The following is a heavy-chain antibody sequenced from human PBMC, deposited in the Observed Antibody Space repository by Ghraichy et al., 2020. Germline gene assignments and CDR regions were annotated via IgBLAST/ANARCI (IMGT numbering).Heavy chain of an antibody. CDR1: GFTLSSYW. D-gene: IGHD6-13*01. J-gene: IGHJ6*03. Sequence: GGSLRLSCAVSGFTLSSYWMNWVRQAPGKGLEWVSRIHPDGSDKYYADSVKCRFTISRDNAENMVYLQMNSLRAEDAAVYYCVRDCTVAGKWSRFDYWSQVSRDTVYSCGKGTPVTFS. CDR2: IHPDGSDK. CDR3: VRDCTVAGKWSRFDYWSQVSRDTVYS. V-gene: IGHV3-74*01.